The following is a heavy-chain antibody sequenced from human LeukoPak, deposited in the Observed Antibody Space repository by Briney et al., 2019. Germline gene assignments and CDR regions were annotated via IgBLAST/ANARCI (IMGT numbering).Heavy chain of an antibody. CDR3: ARELVGATTKDAFDI. J-gene: IGHJ3*02. D-gene: IGHD1-26*01. CDR2: IYYSGSN. Sequence: PSQTLSLTCTVSSGSISSYYWSWIRHPPGRGREWNRYIYYSGSNNYNPSLKSRVTISVDTSKNQFSLKLSSVTAADTAVYYCARELVGATTKDAFDIWGQGTMVTVSS. V-gene: IGHV4-59*01. CDR1: SGSISSYY.